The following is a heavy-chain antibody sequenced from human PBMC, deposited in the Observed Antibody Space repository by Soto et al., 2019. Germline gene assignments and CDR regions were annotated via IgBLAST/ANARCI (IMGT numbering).Heavy chain of an antibody. Sequence: QLRVQESGPGLVKPSETLSLTCTVSGGSIITFSYYWGWLRPPPGKGLEWIGSISYSGSTFYNPTLRSRVTISVDASKNQFSRKLSSVTAADTAVFYCARHYPGAFDVWGQGTVVTVSS. CDR1: GGSIITFSYY. V-gene: IGHV4-39*01. CDR2: ISYSGST. J-gene: IGHJ3*01. CDR3: ARHYPGAFDV.